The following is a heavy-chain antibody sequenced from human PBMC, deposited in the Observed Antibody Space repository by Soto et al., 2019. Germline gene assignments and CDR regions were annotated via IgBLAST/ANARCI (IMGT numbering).Heavy chain of an antibody. V-gene: IGHV4-31*03. CDR3: ARDSVVRGGGMDV. CDR1: GGSISSGGYY. CDR2: IYYSGGT. J-gene: IGHJ6*02. Sequence: QVQLQESGPGLAKPSQTLSLTCTVSGGSISSGGYYWSWIRQHPGKGLEWIGYIYYSGGTYYNPSLRSRVXXSXDXXKNQFSLKLSSVTAADTAVYYCARDSVVRGGGMDVWGQGTTVTVSS. D-gene: IGHD3-10*01.